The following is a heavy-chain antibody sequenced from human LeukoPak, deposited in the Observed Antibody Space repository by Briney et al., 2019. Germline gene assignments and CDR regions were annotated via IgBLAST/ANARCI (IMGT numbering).Heavy chain of an antibody. V-gene: IGHV4-59*01. J-gene: IGHJ4*02. Sequence: PSETLSLTCTVSGGSISSYYWSWIRQPPGKGLEWIGYIYYSGSTNYNPSLKSRVTISVDTSKNQFSLKLSSVTAADTAVYYCARPLSSSWYGGGYWGQGTLVTVSS. CDR3: ARPLSSSWYGGGY. CDR1: GGSISSYY. CDR2: IYYSGST. D-gene: IGHD6-13*01.